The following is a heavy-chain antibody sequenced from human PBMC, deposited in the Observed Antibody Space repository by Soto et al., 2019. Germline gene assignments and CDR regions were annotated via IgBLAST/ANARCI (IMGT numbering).Heavy chain of an antibody. Sequence: KTSETLSLTCNMSGDSYSISTYSWSWIRQPPGKALQWIGFIYQSGVTSYNPSLASRVFISLDRSNNQCSLKLKSVTAADTAAYFCAGMPYTSGLRFDPWGPGTLVTVSS. CDR2: IYQSGVT. V-gene: IGHV4-30-2*01. CDR3: AGMPYTSGLRFDP. D-gene: IGHD6-19*01. J-gene: IGHJ5*02. CDR1: GDSYSISTYS.